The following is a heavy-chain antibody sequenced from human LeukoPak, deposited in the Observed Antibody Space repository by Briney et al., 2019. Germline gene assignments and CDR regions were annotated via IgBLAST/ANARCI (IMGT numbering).Heavy chain of an antibody. CDR1: GFTFSSYA. V-gene: IGHV3-9*01. Sequence: GRSLRLSCAASGFTFSSYAMHWVRQAPGKGLEWVSGISWNSGSIGCADSVKGRFTISRDNAKNSLYLQMNSLRAEDTALYYCAKDREYSSSQEFDYWGQGTLVTVSS. CDR3: AKDREYSSSQEFDY. J-gene: IGHJ4*02. CDR2: ISWNSGSI. D-gene: IGHD6-6*01.